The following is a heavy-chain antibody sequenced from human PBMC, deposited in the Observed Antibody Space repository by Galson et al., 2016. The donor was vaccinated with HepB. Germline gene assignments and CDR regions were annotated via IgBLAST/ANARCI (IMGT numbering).Heavy chain of an antibody. CDR3: AHRPPTYYCDDSGHQVFDY. CDR2: MYWNDDK. CDR1: GFSLTTTGVG. D-gene: IGHD3-22*01. J-gene: IGHJ4*02. Sequence: PALVKPTQTLTLTCPFSGFSLTTTGVGVGWIRQPPGKALEWLALMYWNDDKRSRPSLTTRPTIPKYPSKNQVVLTMTNMDPVDTATYYCAHRPPTYYCDDSGHQVFDYWGQGTLVTVSS. V-gene: IGHV2-5*01.